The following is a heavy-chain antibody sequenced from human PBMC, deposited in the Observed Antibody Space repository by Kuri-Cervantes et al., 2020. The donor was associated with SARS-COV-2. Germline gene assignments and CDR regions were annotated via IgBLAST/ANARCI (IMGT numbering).Heavy chain of an antibody. D-gene: IGHD3-3*01. Sequence: SETLSLTCTVSGGSISSYFWSWIRLPPGKGLEWLGYVYYNGKTNHNPSLKSRVTLSVDTSKNEFSLKLSSVTAADTAVYYCARIQTRTIFGVVQYFDYWGQGTLVTVSS. V-gene: IGHV4-59*01. J-gene: IGHJ4*02. CDR3: ARIQTRTIFGVVQYFDY. CDR2: VYYNGKT. CDR1: GGSISSYF.